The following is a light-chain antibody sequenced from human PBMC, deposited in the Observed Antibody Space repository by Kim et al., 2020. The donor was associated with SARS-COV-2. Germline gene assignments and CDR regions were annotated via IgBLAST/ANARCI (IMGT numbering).Light chain of an antibody. CDR1: QRVGNS. V-gene: IGKV3-11*01. J-gene: IGKJ4*01. Sequence: LPPAYRAPLSCRARQRVGNSLAWFQQKPGQAPRLLIFETSTRATGIPSRFSGSGSGTAFTLTISSLEPEDFAVYYCQQRYNWPLTFGGGTKVDIK. CDR2: ETS. CDR3: QQRYNWPLT.